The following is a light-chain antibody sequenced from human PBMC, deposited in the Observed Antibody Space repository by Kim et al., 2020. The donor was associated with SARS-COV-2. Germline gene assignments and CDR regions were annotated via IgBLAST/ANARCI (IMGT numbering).Light chain of an antibody. CDR2: GAS. J-gene: IGKJ1*01. V-gene: IGKV3-20*01. CDR3: QQYGSSPGT. Sequence: SAGERATLACRASQSVSSSYLAWYQQKPVQAPRRLSYGASSRATGIPDRFSGSGSGTDFTLTISRLEPEDFAVYYCQQYGSSPGTFGQGTKVDIK. CDR1: QSVSSSY.